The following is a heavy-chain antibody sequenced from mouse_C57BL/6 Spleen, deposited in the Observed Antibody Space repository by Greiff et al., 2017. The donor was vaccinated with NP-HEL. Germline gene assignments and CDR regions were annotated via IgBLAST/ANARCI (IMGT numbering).Heavy chain of an antibody. CDR1: GYTFTSYW. CDR2: IDPSDSYT. CDR3: ARRRRLSCLDY. J-gene: IGHJ2*01. V-gene: IGHV1-50*01. Sequence: QVQLQQPGAELVKPGASVKLSCKASGYTFTSYWMQWVKQRPGQGLEWIGEIDPSDSYTNYNQKFKGKATLTVDTSSSTAYMQLSSLTSVDSAVYYCARRRRLSCLDYWGQGTTLTVSS. D-gene: IGHD3-2*02.